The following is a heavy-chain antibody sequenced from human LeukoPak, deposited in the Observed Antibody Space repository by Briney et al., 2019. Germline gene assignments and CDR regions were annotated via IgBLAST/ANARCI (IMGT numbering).Heavy chain of an antibody. CDR3: ARDPQYCSGGSCYSFDY. Sequence: PGGSLRLSCAASGFTFNTYSMNWVRQAPGKGLEWVSSIISSSSYIYYADSVKGRFTISRDNAKNSLYLQMNSLRAEDTAVYYCARDPQYCSGGSCYSFDYWGQGTLVTVSS. J-gene: IGHJ4*02. V-gene: IGHV3-21*01. CDR1: GFTFNTYS. D-gene: IGHD2-15*01. CDR2: IISSSSYI.